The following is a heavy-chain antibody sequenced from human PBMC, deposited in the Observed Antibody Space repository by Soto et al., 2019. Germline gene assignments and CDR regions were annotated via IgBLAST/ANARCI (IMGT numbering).Heavy chain of an antibody. Sequence: QVQLQESGPGLVKPSETLSLTCAVSRGSGRSDNYYWSWIRQTPGKGLEWIGFISNSGNTKYNPSLKSRVTISLYTSKNHFSRKMTYVTAADTAVYYCARESPRDGYNCGSGAMDVWGQGTTVTVSS. V-gene: IGHV4-61*03. CDR3: ARESPRDGYNCGSGAMDV. CDR1: RGSGRSDNYY. CDR2: ISNSGNT. D-gene: IGHD5-12*01. J-gene: IGHJ6*02.